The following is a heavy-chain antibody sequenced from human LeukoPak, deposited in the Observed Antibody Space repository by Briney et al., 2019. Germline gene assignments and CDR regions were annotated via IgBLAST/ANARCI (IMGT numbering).Heavy chain of an antibody. CDR3: ARDMGAGMGYCSSTSCPTYDAFDI. CDR2: IKQDGSEK. CDR1: GFTFSSYW. V-gene: IGHV3-7*03. D-gene: IGHD2-2*01. Sequence: GGSLRLSCAASGFTFSSYWMSWVSQAPGKGLEWVANIKQDGSEKYYVDSVKGRFTISRDNAKNSLYLQMNSLRAEDTAVYYCARDMGAGMGYCSSTSCPTYDAFDIWGQGTMVTVSS. J-gene: IGHJ3*02.